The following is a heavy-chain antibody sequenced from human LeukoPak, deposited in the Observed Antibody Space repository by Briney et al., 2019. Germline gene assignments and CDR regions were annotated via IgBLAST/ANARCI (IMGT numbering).Heavy chain of an antibody. V-gene: IGHV4-34*01. CDR1: GGSFSGYY. J-gene: IGHJ5*02. CDR2: THTSGSP. CDR3: ARATQRYCSGTTGFPYWFDT. D-gene: IGHD2-2*01. Sequence: PSETLSLTCAVYGGSFSGYYWSWIRQPPGKGLEWIGYTHTSGSPDYSRSLKSRVTISLDTSKNQFSLMLSSVTAADTAAYFCARATQRYCSGTTGFPYWFDTWGQGTLATVSS.